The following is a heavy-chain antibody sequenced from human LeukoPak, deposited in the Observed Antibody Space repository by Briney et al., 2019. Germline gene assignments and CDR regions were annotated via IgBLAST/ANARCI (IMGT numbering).Heavy chain of an antibody. CDR1: GGSISSSNW. CDR2: IYHSGST. CDR3: ARATSSGSYSLAPNLPPKHNDY. V-gene: IGHV4-4*02. J-gene: IGHJ4*02. Sequence: SETLSLTCAVSGGSISSSNWWSWVRQPPGKGLEWIGEIYHSGSTNYNPSLKSRVTISVDKSKNQFSLKLSSVTAADTAVYYCARATSSGSYSLAPNLPPKHNDYWGQGTLVTVSS. D-gene: IGHD1-26*01.